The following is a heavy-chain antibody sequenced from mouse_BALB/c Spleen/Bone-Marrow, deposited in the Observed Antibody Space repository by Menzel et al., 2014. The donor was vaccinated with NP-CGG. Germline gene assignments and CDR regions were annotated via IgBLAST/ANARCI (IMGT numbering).Heavy chain of an antibody. D-gene: IGHD4-1*01. CDR3: ARLGRGYFDY. CDR2: IRNKANGYTT. V-gene: IGHV7-3*02. CDR1: GFAFTDYY. J-gene: IGHJ2*01. Sequence: EVQLQQSGGGLVQPGGSLRLSCATSGFAFTDYYMNWVRQPPGKALEWLGSIRNKANGYTTEYSASVKGRFTISRDNSQSILYLQMNILRAEDSATYYCARLGRGYFDYWGQGTTLTVSS.